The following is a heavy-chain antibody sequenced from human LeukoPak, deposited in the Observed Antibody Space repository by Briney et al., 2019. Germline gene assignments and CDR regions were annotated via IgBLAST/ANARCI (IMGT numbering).Heavy chain of an antibody. CDR2: IYPGDSDT. J-gene: IGHJ4*02. CDR1: GYSFTSYW. D-gene: IGHD3-3*01. V-gene: IGHV5-51*01. CDR3: ARQAYYDFWSGYYTGMNYFDY. Sequence: GESLKISCKGSGYSFTSYWIGWVRQMPGKGLEWMGIIYPGDSDTRYSPSFQGQVTISADKSISTAYLQWSSLKASDTAMYYCARQAYYDFWSGYYTGMNYFDYWGQGTLVTVSS.